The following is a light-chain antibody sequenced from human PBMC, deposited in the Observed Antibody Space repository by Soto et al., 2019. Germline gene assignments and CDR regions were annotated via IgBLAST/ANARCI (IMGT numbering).Light chain of an antibody. CDR3: GSYTTSSTVV. Sequence: QSALTQPASVSGSPGQSITISCTGTSSDLGSYPYVSWYQQHPGKAPKLMLYDVDSRPSGVSNRFSGSKSGNTASLTISGLQAEDEADYYCGSYTTSSTVVFGGGTKVTVL. V-gene: IGLV2-14*03. J-gene: IGLJ2*01. CDR1: SSDLGSYPY. CDR2: DVD.